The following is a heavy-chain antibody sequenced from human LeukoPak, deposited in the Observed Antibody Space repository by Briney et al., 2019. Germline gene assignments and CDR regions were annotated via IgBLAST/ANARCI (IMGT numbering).Heavy chain of an antibody. Sequence: SVKVSCKASGGVFTTYAISWVRQAPGQGLEWMGSIIPFLGTTNYAQKFQGRVTITADEPTRTAYMELTYVRSDDTAVYYCTVIPNVILFTHYFEYWGQGTLVTVSS. V-gene: IGHV1-69*11. CDR3: TVIPNVILFTHYFEY. CDR2: IIPFLGTT. CDR1: GGVFTTYA. J-gene: IGHJ4*02. D-gene: IGHD4-11*01.